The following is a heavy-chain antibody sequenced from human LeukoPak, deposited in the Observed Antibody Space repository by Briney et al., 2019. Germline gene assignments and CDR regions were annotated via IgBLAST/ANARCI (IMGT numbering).Heavy chain of an antibody. CDR3: ARGGNYWPQWWFDP. V-gene: IGHV4-39*07. Sequence: SETLSLTCTVSGASVSSSSYYWGWIRQPPGKGLEWIGHIHTSGSTNHNPSLKSRVTISVDTSKNQFSLKLSSVTAADTAVYYCARGGNYWPQWWFDPWGRGTLVSVSS. D-gene: IGHD1-26*01. CDR1: GASVSSSSYY. CDR2: IHTSGST. J-gene: IGHJ5*02.